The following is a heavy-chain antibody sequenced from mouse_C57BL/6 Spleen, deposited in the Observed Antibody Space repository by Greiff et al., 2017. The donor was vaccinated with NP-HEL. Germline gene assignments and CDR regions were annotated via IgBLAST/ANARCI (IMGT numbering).Heavy chain of an antibody. Sequence: QVQLQQPGTELVKPGASVKLSCKASGYTFTSYWMHWVKQRPGQGLEWIGNINPSNGGTNYNEKFKSKATLPVDKSSSTAYMQLSSLTSEDSEVYYCAREEIYDYGSSYSDYWGQGTTLTVSS. CDR3: AREEIYDYGSSYSDY. CDR2: INPSNGGT. CDR1: GYTFTSYW. J-gene: IGHJ2*01. V-gene: IGHV1-53*01. D-gene: IGHD1-1*01.